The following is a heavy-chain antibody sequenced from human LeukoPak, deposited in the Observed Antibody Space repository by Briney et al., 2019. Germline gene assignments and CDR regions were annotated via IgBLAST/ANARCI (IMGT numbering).Heavy chain of an antibody. CDR1: GYTFTSYG. CDR3: AREITTYYYDSSGTYFDY. D-gene: IGHD3-22*01. J-gene: IGHJ4*02. Sequence: GASVKVSCKASGYTFTSYGISWVRQAPGQGLEWMGWISAYNGNTNYAQKLQGRVTMTTDTSTSTAYMELRSLRSDDTAVYYCAREITTYYYDSSGTYFDYWGQGTLVTVSS. V-gene: IGHV1-18*01. CDR2: ISAYNGNT.